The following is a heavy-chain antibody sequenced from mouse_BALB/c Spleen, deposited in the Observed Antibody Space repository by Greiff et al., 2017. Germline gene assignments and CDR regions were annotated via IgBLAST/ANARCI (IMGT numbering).Heavy chain of an antibody. CDR1: GYTFTSYW. CDR2: INPSTGYT. Sequence: QVQLKQSGAELAKPGASVKMSCKASGYTFTSYWMHWVKQRPGQGLEWIGYINPSTGYTEYNQKFKDKATLTADKSSSTAYMQLSSLTSEDSAVYYCARRDDSSMDYWGQGTSVTVSS. CDR3: ARRDDSSMDY. J-gene: IGHJ4*01. V-gene: IGHV1-7*01. D-gene: IGHD2-4*01.